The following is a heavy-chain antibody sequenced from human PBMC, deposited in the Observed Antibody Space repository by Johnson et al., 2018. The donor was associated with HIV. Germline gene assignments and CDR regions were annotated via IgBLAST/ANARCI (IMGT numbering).Heavy chain of an antibody. J-gene: IGHJ3*02. CDR1: GFTFSSYA. V-gene: IGHV3-30-3*01. D-gene: IGHD1-26*01. CDR3: ARDKGEYYDAFDI. Sequence: QVQLVESGGGVVQPGRSLRLSCAASGFTFSSYAMHWVRQAPGKGLEWVAVISYDGSNKYYADSVKGRFTISRDNSKNTLYLQMNSLIAEDTAVYYCARDKGEYYDAFDIWGQGTMVTVSS. CDR2: ISYDGSNK.